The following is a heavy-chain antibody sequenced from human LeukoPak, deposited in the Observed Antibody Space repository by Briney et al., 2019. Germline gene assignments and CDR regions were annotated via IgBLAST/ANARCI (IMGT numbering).Heavy chain of an antibody. V-gene: IGHV4-4*07. Sequence: SETLSLTCTVSGGSISSSYWSWIRQPAGKGLEWIGRIYTSGSTNYNPSLKSRVTMSVDTSKNQFSLKLSSVTAADTAVYYCARGYSYGLVDYWAQGTLVTVSS. J-gene: IGHJ4*02. CDR1: GGSISSSY. D-gene: IGHD5-18*01. CDR2: IYTSGST. CDR3: ARGYSYGLVDY.